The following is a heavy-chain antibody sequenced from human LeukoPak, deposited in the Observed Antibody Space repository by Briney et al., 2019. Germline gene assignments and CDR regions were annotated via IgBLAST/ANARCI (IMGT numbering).Heavy chain of an antibody. D-gene: IGHD2/OR15-2a*01. CDR3: VSFYETY. CDR1: GNYW. Sequence: GGSLRLSCAASGNYWMHWVRQAPGKGLVWVSHINSDGSWTSYADSVKGRFTISKDNAKNTVYLQLNSLRAEDTAVYYCVSFYETYWGQGTLVTVSS. CDR2: INSDGSWT. J-gene: IGHJ4*02. V-gene: IGHV3-74*01.